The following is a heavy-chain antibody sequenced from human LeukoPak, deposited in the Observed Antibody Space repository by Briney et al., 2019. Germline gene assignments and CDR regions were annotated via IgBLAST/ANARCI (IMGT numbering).Heavy chain of an antibody. CDR1: GFTFSSYG. D-gene: IGHD3-22*01. V-gene: IGHV3-30*02. J-gene: IGHJ4*02. Sequence: GGSLRLSCAASGFTFSSYGMHWVRQAPGKGLEWVAFIRYDGSNKYYADSVKGRFTISRDNAKNSLYLQMNSLRAEDTALYYCAKEESSGYYYYFDYWGQGTLVTVSS. CDR3: AKEESSGYYYYFDY. CDR2: IRYDGSNK.